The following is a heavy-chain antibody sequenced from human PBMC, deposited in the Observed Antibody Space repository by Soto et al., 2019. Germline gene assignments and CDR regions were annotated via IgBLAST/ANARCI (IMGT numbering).Heavy chain of an antibody. CDR2: ISWDSGSI. V-gene: IGHV3-9*01. CDR3: AKDRGTYYSGSGNCFDY. CDR1: GFTFDDYA. D-gene: IGHD3-10*01. J-gene: IGHJ4*02. Sequence: EVQLVESGGGLVQPGRSLRLSCAASGFTFDDYAMHWVRQAPGKGLEWVSGISWDSGSIGYADSVKGRFTISRDNAKNSLYLQMNSLRSEDTALYYCAKDRGTYYSGSGNCFDYWGQGTLVTVSS.